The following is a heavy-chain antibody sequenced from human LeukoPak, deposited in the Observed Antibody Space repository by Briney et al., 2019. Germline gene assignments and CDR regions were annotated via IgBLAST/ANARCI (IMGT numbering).Heavy chain of an antibody. CDR1: GFTFSSYG. CDR3: ARDGNFGYDAFDI. V-gene: IGHV3-33*01. CDR2: IWDDGSEK. D-gene: IGHD3-10*01. J-gene: IGHJ3*02. Sequence: GGSLRPSCAASGFTFSSYGMHWVRQAPGKGLEWVAVIWDDGSEKYYADSVKGRFSISRDNSENTLSLQVNSLRAEDTAVYYCARDGNFGYDAFDIWGQGTMVTVSS.